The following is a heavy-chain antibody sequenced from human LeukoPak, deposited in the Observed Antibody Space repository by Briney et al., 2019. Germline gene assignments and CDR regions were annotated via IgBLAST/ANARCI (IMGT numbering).Heavy chain of an antibody. CDR1: GFTFSSYG. V-gene: IGHV3-23*01. J-gene: IGHJ4*02. CDR3: AKGHYYGSGSLDY. D-gene: IGHD3-10*01. Sequence: GRSLRLSCAASGFTFSSYGMSWVRQAPGKGLEWVSAIGGRDGSTYYADSVKGRFTISRDNSKNTLYVQMNSLRAEDTAVYYCAKGHYYGSGSLDYWGQGTLVTVSS. CDR2: IGGRDGST.